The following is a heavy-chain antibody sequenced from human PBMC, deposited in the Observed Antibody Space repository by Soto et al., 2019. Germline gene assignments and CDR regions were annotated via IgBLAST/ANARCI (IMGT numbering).Heavy chain of an antibody. Sequence: PGVSLRLSCAASGFTFSSYAMSWVRQAPGKGLEWVSAISGSGGSTYYADSAKGRFTISRDNSKNTLYLQMNSLRAEDTAVYYCAKVAGVYYYYGMDVWGQGTTVTVSS. J-gene: IGHJ6*02. CDR2: ISGSGGST. V-gene: IGHV3-23*01. D-gene: IGHD3-10*01. CDR1: GFTFSSYA. CDR3: AKVAGVYYYYGMDV.